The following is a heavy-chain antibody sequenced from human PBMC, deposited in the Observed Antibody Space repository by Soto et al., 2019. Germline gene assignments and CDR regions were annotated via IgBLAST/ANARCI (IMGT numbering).Heavy chain of an antibody. CDR2: INPNSGGT. V-gene: IGHV1-2*04. D-gene: IGHD4-17*01. CDR3: ARNSHAVTTGEGEYYYYYGMDV. Sequence: ASVKVSCKASGYTFTGYYMHWVRQAPGQGLEWMGWINPNSGGTNYAQKFQGWVTMTRDTSISTAYMELSRLRSDDTAVYYCARNSHAVTTGEGEYYYYYGMDVWGQGTTVTVSS. CDR1: GYTFTGYY. J-gene: IGHJ6*02.